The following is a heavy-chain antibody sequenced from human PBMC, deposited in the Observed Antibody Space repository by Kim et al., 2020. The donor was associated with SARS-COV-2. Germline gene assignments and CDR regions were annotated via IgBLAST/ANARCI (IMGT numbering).Heavy chain of an antibody. CDR2: INQDGSVK. CDR1: GFTFSNYW. CDR3: ARTGYSSNSIDY. D-gene: IGHD6-13*01. J-gene: IGHJ4*02. Sequence: GGSLRLSCAASGFTFSNYWMNWVRQPPGRGLEWVGNINQDGSVKYYMDSMKGRFTISRDNAKNSVYLQINSLRVEDTAVYFCARTGYSSNSIDYWGQGTLVTVPS. V-gene: IGHV3-7*01.